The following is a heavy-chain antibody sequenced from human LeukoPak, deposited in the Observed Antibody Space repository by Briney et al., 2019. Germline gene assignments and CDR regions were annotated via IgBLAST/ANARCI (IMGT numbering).Heavy chain of an antibody. CDR2: ISGSGGST. Sequence: GGSLRLSCAASGFTFSSYAMSWVRQAPGKGLEWVSAISGSGGSTYYADSVKGRFTISRDNSKNTLYLQMNSLRAKDTAVYYCAKDGAAAGTKYFDYWGQGTLVTVSS. V-gene: IGHV3-23*01. J-gene: IGHJ4*02. D-gene: IGHD6-13*01. CDR3: AKDGAAAGTKYFDY. CDR1: GFTFSSYA.